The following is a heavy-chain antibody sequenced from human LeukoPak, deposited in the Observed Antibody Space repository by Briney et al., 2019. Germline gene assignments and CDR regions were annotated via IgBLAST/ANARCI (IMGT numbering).Heavy chain of an antibody. Sequence: PGGSLRLSCAASGFTFSSYSMNWVRQAPGKGLEWVSSISSSGSYIYYADSVKGRFTISRDNAKNSLYLQMNSLRAEDTAVYYCARGVSGYSSGWSFDYWGQGTLVTVSS. CDR1: GFTFSSYS. V-gene: IGHV3-21*01. CDR2: ISSSGSYI. CDR3: ARGVSGYSSGWSFDY. J-gene: IGHJ4*02. D-gene: IGHD6-19*01.